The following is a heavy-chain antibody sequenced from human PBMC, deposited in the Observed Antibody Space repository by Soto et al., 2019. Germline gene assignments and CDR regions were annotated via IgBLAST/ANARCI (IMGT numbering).Heavy chain of an antibody. D-gene: IGHD1-26*01. CDR1: GGSTSSYY. V-gene: IGHV4-59*08. Sequence: QVQLQESGPGLVKPSETLSLTCTVTGGSTSSYYWSWLRQPPGKGLEWIGYNSYSGSTDYNPSLKSXGTXSXVTSKNQFSLKLSFATAADTAVYYCARHGGSYSFDYWGQGTLVTVSS. CDR2: NSYSGST. J-gene: IGHJ4*02. CDR3: ARHGGSYSFDY.